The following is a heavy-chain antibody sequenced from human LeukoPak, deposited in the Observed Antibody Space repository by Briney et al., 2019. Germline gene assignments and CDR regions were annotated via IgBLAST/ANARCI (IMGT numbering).Heavy chain of an antibody. D-gene: IGHD2-2*01. J-gene: IGHJ4*02. CDR2: IWYDGNNK. CDR1: GFIFSNYG. V-gene: IGHV3-33*01. Sequence: GGSLRLSCAASGFIFSNYGMHWVRQAPGKGLEWVAVIWYDGNNKYYADSVKGRFTISRDNSKNTLHLQMNSPRAEDTAVYYCARDQFCTTTSCYLLDYWGQGSLVTVSS. CDR3: ARDQFCTTTSCYLLDY.